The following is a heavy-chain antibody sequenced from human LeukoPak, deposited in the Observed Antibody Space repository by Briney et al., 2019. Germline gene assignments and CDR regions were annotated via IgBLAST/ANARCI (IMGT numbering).Heavy chain of an antibody. CDR3: ASAASNYYYYYMDV. V-gene: IGHV4-4*09. D-gene: IGHD2-2*01. J-gene: IGHJ6*03. Sequence: SETLSLTCTVSGGSISSYHWSWIRQPPGKGLEWIGHIYTSGSTNYNPSLKSRVTISVDTSKNQFSLKLSSVTAADTAVYYCASAASNYYYYYMDVWGKGTTVTVSS. CDR1: GGSISSYH. CDR2: IYTSGST.